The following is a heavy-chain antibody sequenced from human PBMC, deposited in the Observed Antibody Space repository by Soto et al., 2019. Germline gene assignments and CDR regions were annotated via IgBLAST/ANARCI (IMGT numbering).Heavy chain of an antibody. Sequence: EVQLVESGGGLVQPGGSLRLSCAASGFIVSSYYMNRVRQAPGKGLEWVSVIYSGGSTYYADSVKGRFTISRDNSKNTLSLQMNSLRAEDTAVYYCANLVGATYFDHWGQGTLVTVSS. J-gene: IGHJ4*02. CDR3: ANLVGATYFDH. D-gene: IGHD1-26*01. CDR1: GFIVSSYY. V-gene: IGHV3-66*01. CDR2: IYSGGST.